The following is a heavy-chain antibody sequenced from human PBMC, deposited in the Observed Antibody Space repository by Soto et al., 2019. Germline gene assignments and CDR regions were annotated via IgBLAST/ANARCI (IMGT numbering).Heavy chain of an antibody. CDR1: AGTFPHYG. CDR2: IIPVLATT. CDR3: ACNWGNSLRNWLAP. D-gene: IGHD7-27*01. Sequence: QVQLVQSGPEVRKPGSSVKVSCKASAGTFPHYGLSWVRQAPGQGLEWMGGIIPVLATTTYAQKFQGRVSISADESTNTAYIELGSLNAEDTAVYYCACNWGNSLRNWLAPWGQGTLVTVSS. J-gene: IGHJ5*02. V-gene: IGHV1-69*01.